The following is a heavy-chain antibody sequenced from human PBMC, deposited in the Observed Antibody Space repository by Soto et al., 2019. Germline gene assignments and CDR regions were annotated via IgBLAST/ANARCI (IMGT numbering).Heavy chain of an antibody. J-gene: IGHJ4*02. CDR2: IIPIFGTA. D-gene: IGHD2-8*01. Sequence: GASVKVSCKASGGTFSSYAISWVRQAPGQGLEWMGGIIPIFGTANYAQKYQGRVTITADESTSTAYMELSSLRSEDTAVYYCARASGIMVAHNYFDFWGQGTLVTVSS. CDR3: ARASGIMVAHNYFDF. CDR1: GGTFSSYA. V-gene: IGHV1-69*13.